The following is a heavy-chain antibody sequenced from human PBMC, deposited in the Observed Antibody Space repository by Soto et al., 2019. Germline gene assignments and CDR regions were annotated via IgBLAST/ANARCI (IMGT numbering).Heavy chain of an antibody. CDR1: GGSISSSSYY. CDR3: ARQGVGGYDILTGYYPSTYFDY. V-gene: IGHV4-39*01. Sequence: PSETLSLTCTVSGGSISSSSYYWGWIRQPPGKGLEWIGSIYYSGSTYYNPSLKSRVTISVDTSKNQFSLKLSSVTAADTAVYYCARQGVGGYDILTGYYPSTYFDYWGQGTLVTVSS. J-gene: IGHJ4*02. CDR2: IYYSGST. D-gene: IGHD3-9*01.